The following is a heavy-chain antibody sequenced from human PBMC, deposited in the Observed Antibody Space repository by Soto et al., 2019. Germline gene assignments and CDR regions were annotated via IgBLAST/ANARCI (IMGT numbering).Heavy chain of an antibody. V-gene: IGHV4-4*02. J-gene: IGHJ4*02. D-gene: IGHD3-10*01. CDR3: AREGSGSSFFDY. CDR2: THHSGTT. CDR1: CGSISSSNW. Sequence: SETLSLTCAVSCGSISSSNWWSWVRQPPGMRLEWIGETHHSGTTNYNPSLKSRVTISVDKSKNQFSLKLSSVTAADTALYYCAREGSGSSFFDYWGQGTLVTVS.